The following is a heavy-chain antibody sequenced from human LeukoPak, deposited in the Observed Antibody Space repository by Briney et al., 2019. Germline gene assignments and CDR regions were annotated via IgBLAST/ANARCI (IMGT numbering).Heavy chain of an antibody. CDR1: GYTFTGYC. D-gene: IGHD1-26*01. J-gene: IGHJ4*02. V-gene: IGHV1-2*06. Sequence: ASVKVSCTASGYTFTGYCMHWVRQAPGQGLEWMGRIDPYYGATDYAQRLQGRVTITGDTSINTAYMELSGLKSDDTAVYYCSRESGSYHGHDYWGQGTLVTVSS. CDR2: IDPYYGAT. CDR3: SRESGSYHGHDY.